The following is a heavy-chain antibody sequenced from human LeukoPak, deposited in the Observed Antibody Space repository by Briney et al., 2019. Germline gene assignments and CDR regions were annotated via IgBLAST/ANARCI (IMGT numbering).Heavy chain of an antibody. Sequence: SETLSLTCAVSGGSISSSNWWSWVRQPPGKELEWIGEIYHSGSTNYNPSLKSRVTISVDNSKNQFSLRLSSVTAADTATYYCARVPSKWDNWFDPWGQGTLVTVSS. V-gene: IGHV4-4*02. D-gene: IGHD1-26*01. CDR1: GGSISSSNW. CDR2: IYHSGST. CDR3: ARVPSKWDNWFDP. J-gene: IGHJ5*02.